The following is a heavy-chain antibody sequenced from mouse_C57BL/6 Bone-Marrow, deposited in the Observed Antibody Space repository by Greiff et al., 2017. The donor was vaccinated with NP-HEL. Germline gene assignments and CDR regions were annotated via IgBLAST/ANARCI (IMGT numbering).Heavy chain of an antibody. J-gene: IGHJ4*01. D-gene: IGHD1-1*01. CDR2: IYPGGGYT. Sequence: VKLQESGAELVRPGTSVKMSCKASGYTFTNYWIGWAKQRPGHGLEWIGDIYPGGGYTNYNEKFKGKATLTADKSSSTAYMQFSSLTSEDSAIYYCALLRNYYAMDYWGQGTSVTVSS. CDR1: GYTFTNYW. V-gene: IGHV1-63*01. CDR3: ALLRNYYAMDY.